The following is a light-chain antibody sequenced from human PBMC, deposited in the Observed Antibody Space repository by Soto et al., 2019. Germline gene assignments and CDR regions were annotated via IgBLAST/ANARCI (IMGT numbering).Light chain of an antibody. Sequence: DIEMTQSPSTLSGSVGDRVTMTCRASQTISSWLAWYQQKPGKAPKLLIYDASSLESGVPSRFSGSGSGTEFTLTISSLQPDDFPTYYCQQYNSYSWTFGQGTKVDIK. CDR1: QTISSW. CDR2: DAS. CDR3: QQYNSYSWT. V-gene: IGKV1-5*01. J-gene: IGKJ1*01.